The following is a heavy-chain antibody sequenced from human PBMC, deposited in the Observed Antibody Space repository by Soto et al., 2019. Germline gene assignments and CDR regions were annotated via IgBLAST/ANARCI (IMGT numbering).Heavy chain of an antibody. V-gene: IGHV4-59*01. CDR1: GGSISSYY. Sequence: SETLSLTCTVSGGSISSYYWNWIRQPPGEGLEWIGYVEFSGRTNYNPSLRSRLTISVDTSKNQFSLKLSSVTTADTAVYYCARADCGGDCYSGGFNYWGQGTLVTVSS. J-gene: IGHJ4*02. CDR2: VEFSGRT. D-gene: IGHD2-21*02. CDR3: ARADCGGDCYSGGFNY.